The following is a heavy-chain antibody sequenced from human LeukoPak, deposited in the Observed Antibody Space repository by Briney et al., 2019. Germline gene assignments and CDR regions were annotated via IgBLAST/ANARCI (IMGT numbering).Heavy chain of an antibody. D-gene: IGHD6-19*01. CDR3: ARGPVSDDGLAGSSYYSGLDV. Sequence: SETLSLTCAVYGGSFTDYYWSWIRHLPGKGLEWIGEIHHRAGANYNPSLWGRVTLSSHASKTHFSPHLTSVTAADTATFYCARGPVSDDGLAGSSYYSGLDVWGHGTTVTVFS. CDR2: IHHRAGA. J-gene: IGHJ6*02. CDR1: GGSFTDYY. V-gene: IGHV4-34*01.